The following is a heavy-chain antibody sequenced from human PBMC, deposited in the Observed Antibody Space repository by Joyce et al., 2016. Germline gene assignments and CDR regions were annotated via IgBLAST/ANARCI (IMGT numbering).Heavy chain of an antibody. J-gene: IGHJ4*02. Sequence: QVQLVESGGGLVKPGGSLRLSCAASGFIFSDHYMNWIRQAPGKGLEWVSYISGRGSTMYYADSVKGRFTISRDNAKNSLYLQMNSLRAEDTAVYYCARTDCSSTSCYRGSFDYWGQGTLVTVSS. V-gene: IGHV3-11*01. CDR2: ISGRGSTM. CDR1: GFIFSDHY. D-gene: IGHD2-2*01. CDR3: ARTDCSSTSCYRGSFDY.